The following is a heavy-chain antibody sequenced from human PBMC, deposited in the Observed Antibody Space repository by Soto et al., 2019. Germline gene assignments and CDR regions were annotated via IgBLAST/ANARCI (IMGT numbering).Heavy chain of an antibody. D-gene: IGHD2-2*01. J-gene: IGHJ4*02. CDR3: ARGRCSSTSCYDFDY. CDR2: IYYSGST. Sequence: ETLSLTCTVSGGSISSSSYYWGWIRQPPGKGLEWIGSIYYSGSTYYNPSLKSRVTISVDTSKNQFSLKLSSVTAADTAVYYCARGRCSSTSCYDFDYWGQGTLVTVSS. V-gene: IGHV4-39*01. CDR1: GGSISSSSYY.